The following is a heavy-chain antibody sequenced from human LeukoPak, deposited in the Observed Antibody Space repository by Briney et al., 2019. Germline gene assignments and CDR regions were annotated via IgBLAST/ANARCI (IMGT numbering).Heavy chain of an antibody. CDR1: GFTDSSNY. V-gene: IGHV3-53*01. J-gene: IGHJ3*02. CDR3: ARRRGRRDAFDI. Sequence: SGGSLRLSCAASGFTDSSNYMSWVRQAPGKGLEWVSVIYSGGSTYYADSVKGRFTISRDNSKNTLYLQMNSLRAEDTAVYYCARRRGRRDAFDIWGQGTMVTVSS. CDR2: IYSGGST.